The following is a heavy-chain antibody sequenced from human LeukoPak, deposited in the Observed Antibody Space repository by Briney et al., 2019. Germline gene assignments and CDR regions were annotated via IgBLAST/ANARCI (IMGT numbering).Heavy chain of an antibody. J-gene: IGHJ6*03. V-gene: IGHV1-18*01. CDR3: ARIGTTVTTISYYYMDV. CDR1: GYTFTSYG. D-gene: IGHD4-11*01. CDR2: ISAYNGHT. Sequence: GASVKVSCKASGYTFTSYGISWVRQAPGQGLEWMGWISAYNGHTNYAQKLQGRVTMTTDTSTSTAYMELRSLRSDDTAVYYCARIGTTVTTISYYYMDVWGKGTTVTVSS.